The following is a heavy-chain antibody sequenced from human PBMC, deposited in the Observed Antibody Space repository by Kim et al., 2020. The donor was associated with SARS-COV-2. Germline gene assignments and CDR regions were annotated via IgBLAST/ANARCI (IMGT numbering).Heavy chain of an antibody. J-gene: IGHJ6*02. D-gene: IGHD3-22*01. V-gene: IGHV1-8*01. Sequence: YAQKFQGRVTMTRNTSISTAYMELSSLRSEDTAVYYCATENYYDSRSLDVWGQGTTVTVSS. CDR3: ATENYYDSRSLDV.